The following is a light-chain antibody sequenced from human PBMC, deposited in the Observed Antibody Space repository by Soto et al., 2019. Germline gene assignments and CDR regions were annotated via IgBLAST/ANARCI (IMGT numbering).Light chain of an antibody. Sequence: EIVMTQSPATLSVSPGERATLSCRASQTINNNLAWYQQKPGQAPRLLIYGASTRATGIPARFSGSGSGTEFTLTISSLQSEDFAVYYCQQYNNWPPGTFGQGTKVEIK. J-gene: IGKJ1*01. CDR3: QQYNNWPPGT. CDR2: GAS. V-gene: IGKV3-15*01. CDR1: QTINNN.